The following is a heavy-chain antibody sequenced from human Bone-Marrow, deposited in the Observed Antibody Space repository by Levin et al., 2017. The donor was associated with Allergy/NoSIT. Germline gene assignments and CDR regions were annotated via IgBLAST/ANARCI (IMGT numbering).Heavy chain of an antibody. Sequence: GESLKISCKASGYTFTGYYMHWVRQAPGQGLEWMGRINPNSGGTNYAQKFQGRVTMTRDTSISTAYMELSRLRSDDTAVYYCARTEDMDIVVVVADIKAGFYFDYWGQGTLVTVSS. CDR2: INPNSGGT. J-gene: IGHJ4*02. D-gene: IGHD2-15*01. CDR3: ARTEDMDIVVVVADIKAGFYFDY. CDR1: GYTFTGYY. V-gene: IGHV1-2*06.